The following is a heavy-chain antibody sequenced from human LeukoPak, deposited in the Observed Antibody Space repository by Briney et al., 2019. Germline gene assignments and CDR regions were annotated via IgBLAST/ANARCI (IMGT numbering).Heavy chain of an antibody. J-gene: IGHJ4*02. Sequence: ASVKVSCKASGCTFTSYDINWVRQATGQGLEWMGWMNPNSGNTGYAQKFQGRVTITRNTSISTAYMELSSLRSEDTAVYYCARGLGGVERENFDYWGQGTLVTVSS. CDR1: GCTFTSYD. D-gene: IGHD1-1*01. V-gene: IGHV1-8*03. CDR2: MNPNSGNT. CDR3: ARGLGGVERENFDY.